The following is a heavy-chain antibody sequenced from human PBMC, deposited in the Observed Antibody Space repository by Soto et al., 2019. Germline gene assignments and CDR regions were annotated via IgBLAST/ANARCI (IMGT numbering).Heavy chain of an antibody. CDR1: GGPFSSYI. V-gene: IGHV1-69*01. Sequence: QVQLVQSGAEVKKPGSSVKVSCKASGGPFSSYIITWVRQAPGQGLEWVGGLTPSYPTTHYAQKFHGRVTISAQESATTAYVDLSSLTSEDKATYFCARGPATTRRNGSYFYGLEVCGLGTSVTVSS. CDR3: ARGPATTRRNGSYFYGLEV. CDR2: LTPSYPTT. D-gene: IGHD6-25*01. J-gene: IGHJ6*02.